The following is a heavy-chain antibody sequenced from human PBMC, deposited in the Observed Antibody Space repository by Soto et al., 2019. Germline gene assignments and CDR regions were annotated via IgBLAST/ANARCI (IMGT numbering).Heavy chain of an antibody. V-gene: IGHV1-18*04. D-gene: IGHD1-26*01. CDR1: GYTFTSYG. Sequence: QVQLVQSGAEVKKPGASVKVSCKASGYTFTSYGISWVRQAPGQGLGWMGGISGYNGTTNYAQKLQGRVTVTTDTSTSTAYMGVTSLRADDTAVYYCARDSSASYFDRIDYWGQGTLVTVSS. CDR3: ARDSSASYFDRIDY. J-gene: IGHJ4*02. CDR2: ISGYNGTT.